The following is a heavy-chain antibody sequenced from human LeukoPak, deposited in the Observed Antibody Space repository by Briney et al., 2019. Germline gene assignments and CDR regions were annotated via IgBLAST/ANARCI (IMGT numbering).Heavy chain of an antibody. CDR1: GGTFSSYA. J-gene: IGHJ5*02. Sequence: PRASVKVSCKASGGTFSSYAISWVRQAPGQGLEWMGWISAYNGNTNYAQKLQGRVTMTTDTSTSTAYMELRSLRSDDTAVYYCARDYYSENWFDPWGQGTLVTVSS. CDR3: ARDYYSENWFDP. D-gene: IGHD3-22*01. CDR2: ISAYNGNT. V-gene: IGHV1-18*01.